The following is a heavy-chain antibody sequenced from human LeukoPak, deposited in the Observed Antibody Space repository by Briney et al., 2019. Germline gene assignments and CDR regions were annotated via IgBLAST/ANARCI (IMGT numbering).Heavy chain of an antibody. V-gene: IGHV4-59*12. CDR1: GVSISSYY. Sequence: SETLSLTCTVSGVSISSYYRSWVRQPPGKGLEWIAYIYYSGSTNYNPPLKSRVTISVDTSKNQFALKLSSVTGADTAVYCCASETAAGTSDWVQGTVVSVCS. CDR2: IYYSGST. D-gene: IGHD6-13*01. J-gene: IGHJ4*02. CDR3: ASETAAGTSD.